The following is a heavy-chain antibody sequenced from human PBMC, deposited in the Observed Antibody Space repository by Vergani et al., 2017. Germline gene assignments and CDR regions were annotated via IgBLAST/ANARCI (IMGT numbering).Heavy chain of an antibody. CDR2: IRSDDSRR. Sequence: QVQLVESGGGVVPPGGSLRLSCAASGFTFNSYGMHWVRQAPGKGLEGVASIRSDDSRRYYGDSMEGPFTISRDNSKNTLYLQMKSLRPEDTAVYYCAKEGGGYCSGGTCYPEYWGQGTLVIVSS. CDR3: AKEGGGYCSGGTCYPEY. CDR1: GFTFNSYG. D-gene: IGHD2-15*01. J-gene: IGHJ4*02. V-gene: IGHV3-30*02.